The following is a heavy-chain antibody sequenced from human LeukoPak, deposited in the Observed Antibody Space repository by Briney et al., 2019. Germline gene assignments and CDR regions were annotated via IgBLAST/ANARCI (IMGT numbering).Heavy chain of an antibody. V-gene: IGHV3-23*01. Sequence: GGSLRLSCAASGFTFSSYDMSWVRQAPGKGLNWLSTITGGAENTYYAGSVKGRFTISRDNSKNMVYLQMDSLRVEDTAVYYCAKVLSGSQDYWGQGTLVTVFS. CDR3: AKVLSGSQDY. CDR2: ITGGAENT. D-gene: IGHD1-26*01. J-gene: IGHJ4*02. CDR1: GFTFSSYD.